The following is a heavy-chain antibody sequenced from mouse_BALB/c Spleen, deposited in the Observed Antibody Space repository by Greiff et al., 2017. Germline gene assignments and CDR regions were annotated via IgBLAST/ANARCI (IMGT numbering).Heavy chain of an antibody. J-gene: IGHJ3*01. CDR3: ARTQRGPFAY. Sequence: EVKLMDSGGDLVKPGGSLKLSCAASGFTFSSYGMSWVRQTPDKRLEWVATISSGGSYTYYPDSVKGRFTISRDNAKNTLYLQMSSLKSEDTAMYYCARTQRGPFAYWGQGTLVTVSA. V-gene: IGHV5-6*01. CDR1: GFTFSSYG. CDR2: ISSGGSYT.